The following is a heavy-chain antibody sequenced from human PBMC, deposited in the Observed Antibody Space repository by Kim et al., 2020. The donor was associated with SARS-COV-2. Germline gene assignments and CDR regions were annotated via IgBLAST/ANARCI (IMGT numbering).Heavy chain of an antibody. CDR3: ARGGDWDYYDSSGYSY. V-gene: IGHV4-31*02. D-gene: IGHD3-22*01. J-gene: IGHJ4*02. Sequence: SLKSRVTISVDPSTNQFSLKLSSVTAADTAVYYCARGGDWDYYDSSGYSYWGQGTLVTVSS.